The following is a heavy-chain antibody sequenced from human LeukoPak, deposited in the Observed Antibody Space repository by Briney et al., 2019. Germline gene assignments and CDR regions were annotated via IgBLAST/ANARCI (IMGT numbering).Heavy chain of an antibody. D-gene: IGHD1-26*01. J-gene: IGHJ6*02. CDR2: ISNSGGST. CDR1: GFTFSSYA. V-gene: IGHV3-23*01. Sequence: PGGSLRLSCAASGFTFSSYAMSWVRQAPGKGLQWVSTISNSGGSTYYADSVKGRFTISRDNSKNTLYLQMNSLRAEDTAVYYCAKMISGSYYYYYAMDVWGQGTTVTVSS. CDR3: AKMISGSYYYYYAMDV.